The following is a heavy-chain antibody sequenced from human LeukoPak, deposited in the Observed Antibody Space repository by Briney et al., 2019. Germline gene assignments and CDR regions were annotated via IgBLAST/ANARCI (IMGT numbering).Heavy chain of an antibody. CDR2: ISAYNGNT. CDR1: GYTFTSYG. CDR3: ARDHDSNLLPTGMDV. J-gene: IGHJ6*03. D-gene: IGHD4-11*01. Sequence: ASVKVSCKASGYTFTSYGISWVRQAPGQGLEWMGWISAYNGNTNYAQKLQGRVTMTTDTSTSTAYMELRSLRSDDTAVYYCARDHDSNLLPTGMDVWGKGTTVTVSS. V-gene: IGHV1-18*01.